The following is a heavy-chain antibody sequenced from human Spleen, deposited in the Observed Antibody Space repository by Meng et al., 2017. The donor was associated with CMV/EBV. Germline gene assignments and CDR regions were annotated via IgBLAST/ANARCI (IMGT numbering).Heavy chain of an antibody. CDR1: GLTFRNAW. CDR3: PAGAGMSDTDY. V-gene: IGHV3-15*01. D-gene: IGHD3-10*01. CDR2: IKRKSDGGTL. J-gene: IGHJ4*02. Sequence: DFGLTFRNAWMSWVGKAPGKGLGWGGRIKRKSDGGTLDYAAPVKGRFSISRDDAKNTLYLEMNSLKIEDTAVYYCPAGAGMSDTDYWGQGTLVTVSS.